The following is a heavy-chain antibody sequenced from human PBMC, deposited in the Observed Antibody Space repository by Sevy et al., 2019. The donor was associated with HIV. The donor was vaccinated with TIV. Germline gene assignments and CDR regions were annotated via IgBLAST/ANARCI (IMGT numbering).Heavy chain of an antibody. J-gene: IGHJ6*02. CDR3: ARDSWPTVTFYGMDV. V-gene: IGHV1-18*01. Sequence: ASVKVSCKASGYTFTSYGISWVRQAPGQGLEWMGWISAYNGNTNYAQKLQGRDTMTTDTSTSTAYMELRSLRSDDTAVYYCARDSWPTVTFYGMDVWGQGTTVTVSS. D-gene: IGHD4-4*01. CDR1: GYTFTSYG. CDR2: ISAYNGNT.